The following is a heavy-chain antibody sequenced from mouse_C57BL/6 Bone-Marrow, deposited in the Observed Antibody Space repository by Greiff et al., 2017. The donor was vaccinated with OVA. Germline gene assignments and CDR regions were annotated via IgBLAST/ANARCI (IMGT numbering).Heavy chain of an antibody. V-gene: IGHV1-76*01. CDR2: IYPGSGNT. Sequence: VQLVESGAELVRPGASVKLSCKASGYTFTDYYINWVKQRPGQGLEWIARIYPGSGNTYYNEKFKGKATLTAEKSSSTAYMQLSSLTSEDSAVYCCARLAYHWYFDVWGTGTTVTVSS. CDR1: GYTFTDYY. CDR3: ARLAYHWYFDV. J-gene: IGHJ1*03.